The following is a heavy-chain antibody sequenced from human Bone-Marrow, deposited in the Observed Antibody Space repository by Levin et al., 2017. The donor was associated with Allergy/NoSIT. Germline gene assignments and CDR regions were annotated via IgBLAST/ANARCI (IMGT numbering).Heavy chain of an antibody. CDR2: IYSGGGT. CDR1: GFTVGNNY. J-gene: IGHJ4*02. CDR3: SSAPGFSDY. V-gene: IGHV3-66*01. Sequence: LTCAASGFTVGNNYVAWVRQAPGKGLDWISVIYSGGGTYYADSVKGRFTISRDKSKNTVYLQMNSLRVEDTAVYYCSSAPGFSDYWGQGTLVTVSS.